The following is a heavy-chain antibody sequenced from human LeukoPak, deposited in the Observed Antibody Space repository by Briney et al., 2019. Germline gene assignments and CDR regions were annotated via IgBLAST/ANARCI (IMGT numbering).Heavy chain of an antibody. Sequence: GGSLRLSCAASGFTFSSYAMSWVRQAPGKGLEWVSAISGSGGSTYYADSVKGRFTISRDNSKNTLYLQMNSLRAEDTAVYYCAKDVPPAPYYYYYYMDVWGKGTTVTVSS. D-gene: IGHD6-25*01. CDR1: GFTFSSYA. J-gene: IGHJ6*03. V-gene: IGHV3-23*01. CDR2: ISGSGGST. CDR3: AKDVPPAPYYYYYYMDV.